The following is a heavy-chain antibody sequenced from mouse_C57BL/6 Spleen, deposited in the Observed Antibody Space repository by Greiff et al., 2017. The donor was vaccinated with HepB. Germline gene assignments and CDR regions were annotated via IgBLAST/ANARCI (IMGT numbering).Heavy chain of an antibody. Sequence: EVQLVESGPGLVKPSQSLSLTCSVTGYSITSGYYWNWIRQFPGNKLEWMGYQSYDGSNNYNPSLKNRISIPRDTSKNQFFLKLNSVTTEDTATYDCSSSTTVVATGYFDYWGQGTTLTVSS. CDR1: GYSITSGYY. CDR2: QSYDGSN. J-gene: IGHJ2*01. D-gene: IGHD1-1*01. CDR3: SSSTTVVATGYFDY. V-gene: IGHV3-6*01.